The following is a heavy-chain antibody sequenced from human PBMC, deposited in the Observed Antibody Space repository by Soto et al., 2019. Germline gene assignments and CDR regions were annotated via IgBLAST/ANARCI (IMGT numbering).Heavy chain of an antibody. J-gene: IGHJ4*02. D-gene: IGHD6-19*01. CDR3: AKDIAGQWLVQGFDY. CDR2: ISWNSGSI. Sequence: GGSLRLSCAASGFTFDDYAMHWVRQAPGKGLEWVSGISWNSGSIGYADSVKGRFTISRDNAKNSLYLQMNSLRAEDTALYYCAKDIAGQWLVQGFDYWGQGTLVTVSS. CDR1: GFTFDDYA. V-gene: IGHV3-9*01.